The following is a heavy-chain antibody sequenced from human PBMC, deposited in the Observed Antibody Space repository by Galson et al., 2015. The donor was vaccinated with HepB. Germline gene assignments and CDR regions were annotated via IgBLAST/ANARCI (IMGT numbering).Heavy chain of an antibody. Sequence: SLRLSCAAPGLTFTAYSMNWVRQAPGKGLEWVSYISSNSRTMYYADSVKGRFTISRDNAKNSLYLQMNSLRDEDTAVYYCVFLRGNDLKPLDSWGLGTLVTVSS. V-gene: IGHV3-48*02. J-gene: IGHJ4*02. CDR2: ISSNSRTM. CDR3: VFLRGNDLKPLDS. CDR1: GLTFTAYS. D-gene: IGHD4-23*01.